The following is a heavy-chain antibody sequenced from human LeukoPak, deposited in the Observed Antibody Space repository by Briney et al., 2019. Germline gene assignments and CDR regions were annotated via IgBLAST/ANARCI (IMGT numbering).Heavy chain of an antibody. J-gene: IGHJ4*02. Sequence: SETLSLACAFYGGSFSGYYWSWIRQPPGKGLEWMGEINHSGSTNYNPSLKSRVTISVDTSKNQFSLKLSSVTAADTAVYYCARGGGSYMGGDYWGQGTLVSVSS. CDR2: INHSGST. D-gene: IGHD1-26*01. CDR1: GGSFSGYY. V-gene: IGHV4-34*01. CDR3: ARGGGSYMGGDY.